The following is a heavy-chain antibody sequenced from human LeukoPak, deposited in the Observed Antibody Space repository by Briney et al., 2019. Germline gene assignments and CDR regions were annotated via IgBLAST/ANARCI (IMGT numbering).Heavy chain of an antibody. Sequence: SVKVSCKASGGTFSSYAISWVRQAPGQGLEWMGGIIPIFGTANYAQQFQGRVTITADESTSTAYMELSSLRSEDTAVYYCARGRYSSGWYSRLGNWFDPWGQGTLVTVSS. CDR2: IIPIFGTA. V-gene: IGHV1-69*13. CDR1: GGTFSSYA. J-gene: IGHJ5*02. D-gene: IGHD6-19*01. CDR3: ARGRYSSGWYSRLGNWFDP.